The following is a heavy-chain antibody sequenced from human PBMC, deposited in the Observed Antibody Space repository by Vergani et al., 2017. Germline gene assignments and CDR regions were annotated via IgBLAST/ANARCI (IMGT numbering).Heavy chain of an antibody. V-gene: IGHV1-69*01. D-gene: IGHD2-15*01. CDR2: IIPIFGTA. CDR1: GGTFSSYA. Sequence: QVQLVQSGAEVKKPGSSVKVSCKASGGTFSSYAISWVRQAPGQGLEWMGGIIPIFGTANYAQKFQGRVTITADESTSTAYMELSSLRSEDTAVYYCARGGGRFGYCIGGSCPFDYWGQGTLVTVSS. CDR3: ARGGGRFGYCIGGSCPFDY. J-gene: IGHJ4*02.